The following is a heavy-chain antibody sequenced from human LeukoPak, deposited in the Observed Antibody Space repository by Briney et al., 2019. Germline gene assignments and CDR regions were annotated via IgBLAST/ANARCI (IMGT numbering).Heavy chain of an antibody. Sequence: ASVKVSCKASLGTLSSYAISGVRQATGHGREWMGWINPNSSNTGYAQKFQGRVTVTRNTPRSTAYMELRSLRADDTAMYYCARVDAGRYYGHDYWGQGTLVTVTS. J-gene: IGHJ4*02. CDR2: INPNSSNT. D-gene: IGHD1-26*01. V-gene: IGHV1-8*02. CDR1: LGTLSSYA. CDR3: ARVDAGRYYGHDY.